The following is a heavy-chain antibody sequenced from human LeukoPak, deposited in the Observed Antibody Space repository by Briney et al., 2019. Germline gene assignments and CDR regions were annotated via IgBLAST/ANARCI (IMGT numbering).Heavy chain of an antibody. CDR1: GGSISSGGYY. D-gene: IGHD5-18*01. J-gene: IGHJ4*02. CDR2: IFYSGRT. CDR3: AISRGYSYGMTFDY. Sequence: SETLSLTCTVSGGSISSGGYYWGWIRQPPGKGLEWIGSIFYSGRTYYNPSLKSRVTISVDTSKNQFSLKMSSVTAADTAVYYCAISRGYSYGMTFDYWGQGTLVTVSS. V-gene: IGHV4-39*01.